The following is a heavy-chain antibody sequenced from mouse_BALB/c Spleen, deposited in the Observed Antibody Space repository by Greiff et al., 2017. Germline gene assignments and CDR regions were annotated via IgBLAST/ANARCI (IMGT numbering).Heavy chain of an antibody. CDR1: GFTFSSYT. CDR2: ISNGGGST. D-gene: IGHD3-1*01. V-gene: IGHV5-12-2*01. J-gene: IGHJ2*01. Sequence: VQVVESGGGLVQPGGSLKLSCAASGFTFSSYTMSWVRQTPEKRLEWVAYISNGGGSTYYPDTVKGRFTISRDNAKNTLYLQMSSLKSEDTAMYYCARHRGASPFDYWGQGTTLTVSS. CDR3: ARHRGASPFDY.